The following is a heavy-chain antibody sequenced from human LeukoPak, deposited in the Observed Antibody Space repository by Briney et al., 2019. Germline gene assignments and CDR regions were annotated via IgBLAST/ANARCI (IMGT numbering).Heavy chain of an antibody. Sequence: GGSLRLSCAASGFTFSSYSMNWVRQAPGKGLEWVSSISSSSSYIYYADSVKGRFTISRGNAKNSLYLQMNSLRAEDTAVYYCARDDHFDYDFWSGYFSSGFEEKYYFDYWGQGTLVTVSS. CDR1: GFTFSSYS. D-gene: IGHD3-3*01. CDR3: ARDDHFDYDFWSGYFSSGFEEKYYFDY. CDR2: ISSSSSYI. J-gene: IGHJ4*02. V-gene: IGHV3-21*01.